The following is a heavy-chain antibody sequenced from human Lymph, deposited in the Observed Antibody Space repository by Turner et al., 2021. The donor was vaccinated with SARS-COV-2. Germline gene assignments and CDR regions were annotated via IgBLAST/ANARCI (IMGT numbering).Heavy chain of an antibody. D-gene: IGHD1-1*01. J-gene: IGHJ6*02. CDR3: ARDLQPFHFYGMDV. CDR2: ISSSSSYI. Sequence: EVQRVESGGGLVKPGGSLRLSCPASGFTFSSYSMNWVRQAPGKGLVWVSSISSSSSYIYYADSVKGRFTISRDNAKNSLNLQMKSLRAEDTAVYYCARDLQPFHFYGMDVWGQGTTVTVSS. V-gene: IGHV3-21*01. CDR1: GFTFSSYS.